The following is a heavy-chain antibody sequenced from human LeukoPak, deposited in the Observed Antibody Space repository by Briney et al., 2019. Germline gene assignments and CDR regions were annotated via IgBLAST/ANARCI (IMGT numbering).Heavy chain of an antibody. J-gene: IGHJ4*02. D-gene: IGHD2-2*01. Sequence: PGGSLRLSCAASGFTFSSYSMNWVRQAPGKGLEWVSSITSSSSYKYYADSVKGRFTISRDNAKNSLYLQMNSLRAEDTAVYYCSREHALGDFRGQGSLVTVSS. CDR3: SREHALGDF. CDR1: GFTFSSYS. V-gene: IGHV3-21*01. CDR2: ITSSSSYK.